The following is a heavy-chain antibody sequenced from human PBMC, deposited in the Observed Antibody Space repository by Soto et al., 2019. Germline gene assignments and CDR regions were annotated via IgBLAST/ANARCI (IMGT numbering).Heavy chain of an antibody. CDR2: IIPIFGTA. CDR1: GGTFSSYA. V-gene: IGHV1-69*12. D-gene: IGHD5-12*01. J-gene: IGHJ6*02. CDR3: ASSVAKYYYYGMDV. Sequence: QVQLVQSGAEVKKPGSSVKVSCKASGGTFSSYAISWVRQAPGQGLEWMGGIIPIFGTANYAQKFQGRVTITADEPTSTAYMERSSLRSEDTAVYYCASSVAKYYYYGMDVWGQGTTVTVSS.